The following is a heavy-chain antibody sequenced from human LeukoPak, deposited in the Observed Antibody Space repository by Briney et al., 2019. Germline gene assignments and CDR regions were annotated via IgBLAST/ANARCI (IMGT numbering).Heavy chain of an antibody. CDR1: GFTFSDYY. CDR3: AKDGRIAAAANWFDP. Sequence: GGSLRLSCAASGFTFSDYYMSWIRQAPGKGLEWVSYISSSGSTIYYADSVKGRFTISRDNAKNSLYLQMNSLRAEDTAVYYCAKDGRIAAAANWFDPWGQGTLVTVSS. J-gene: IGHJ5*02. V-gene: IGHV3-11*04. D-gene: IGHD6-13*01. CDR2: ISSSGSTI.